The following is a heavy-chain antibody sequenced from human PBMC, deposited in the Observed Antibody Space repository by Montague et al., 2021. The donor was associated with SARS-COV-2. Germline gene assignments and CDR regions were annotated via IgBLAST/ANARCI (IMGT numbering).Heavy chain of an antibody. CDR1: GGSISNYY. CDR2: IYYSGST. Sequence: SETLSLTCTVSGGSISNYYWSWIRQPPGRGLEWIGYIYYSGSTDYSPSLKSRVTISLDTSKNQFSLKVTSVTAADTAVSYCASGGGYYNYGLDVWGPGTTVTVSS. CDR3: ASGGGYYNYGLDV. V-gene: IGHV4-59*01. D-gene: IGHD3-22*01. J-gene: IGHJ6*02.